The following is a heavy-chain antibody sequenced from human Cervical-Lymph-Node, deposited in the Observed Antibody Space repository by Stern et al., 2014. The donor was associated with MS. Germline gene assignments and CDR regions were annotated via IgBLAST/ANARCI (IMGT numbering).Heavy chain of an antibody. V-gene: IGHV4-59*08. CDR3: AGSGTYYPDY. D-gene: IGHD3-3*01. Sequence: VQLVESGPGLVKPSETLSLTCSVSGGSISSYYWNWLRQPPGQGLECFANSLYSGTTNYNPPLKSRFTILLDASIKKISQKLTSVPAADTAVYYCAGSGTYYPDYWGQGILVTVSS. CDR2: SLYSGTT. CDR1: GGSISSYY. J-gene: IGHJ4*02.